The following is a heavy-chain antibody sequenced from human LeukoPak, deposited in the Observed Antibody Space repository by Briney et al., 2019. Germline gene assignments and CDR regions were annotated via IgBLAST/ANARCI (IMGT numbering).Heavy chain of an antibody. V-gene: IGHV3-21*01. CDR3: ARSTVAATVAFDI. D-gene: IGHD6-19*01. CDR1: GSIFSSYT. J-gene: IGHJ3*02. Sequence: GGSLRLSCAASGSIFSSYTMNWVRQAPGKGLEWVSSISSSSSYIYYADSVKGRFTISRDNAKNSLYLQMNSLGAEDTAVYYCARSTVAATVAFDIWGQGTMVTVSS. CDR2: ISSSSSYI.